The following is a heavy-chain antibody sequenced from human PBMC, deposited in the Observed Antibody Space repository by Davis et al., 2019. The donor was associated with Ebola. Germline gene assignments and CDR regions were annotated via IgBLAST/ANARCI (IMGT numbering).Heavy chain of an antibody. D-gene: IGHD3-3*01. CDR2: VYYTGNT. CDR3: ARSLGGAFGVPYFDL. CDR1: GGSTSTYY. J-gene: IGHJ4*02. V-gene: IGHV4-59*01. Sequence: MPSETLSLTCSVSGGSTSTYYWNWIRHSPGKGLEWIGYVYYTGNTKYSPSLKTLVTISLDTSKNQFSLKLTSVTPADTAVYYCARSLGGAFGVPYFDLWGQGTLVPVSS.